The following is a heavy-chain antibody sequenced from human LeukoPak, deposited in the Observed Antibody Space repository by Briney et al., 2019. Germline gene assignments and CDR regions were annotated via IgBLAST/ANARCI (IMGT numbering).Heavy chain of an antibody. V-gene: IGHV4-38-2*02. Sequence: SETLSLTCTVSGYSISSGYYWGWIRQPPGKGLEWIGSIYHSGSTYYNPSLKSRVTISVDTSKNQFSLKLSSVTAADTAVYYCTRVDGSGNLAYWGQGTLVTVSS. CDR1: GYSISSGYY. CDR2: IYHSGST. D-gene: IGHD3-10*01. CDR3: TRVDGSGNLAY. J-gene: IGHJ4*02.